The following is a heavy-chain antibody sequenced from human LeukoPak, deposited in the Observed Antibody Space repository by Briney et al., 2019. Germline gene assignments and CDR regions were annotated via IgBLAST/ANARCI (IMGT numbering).Heavy chain of an antibody. CDR2: IYYNGNT. CDR1: GGSFSGYY. V-gene: IGHV4-34*01. D-gene: IGHD3-10*01. CDR3: ARGMGITMVRGVPFDY. Sequence: SETLSLTCAVYGGSFSGYYWSWIRQPPGKGLEWIGNIYYNGNTYYNPSLKSRVSISVGTSKNQFSLKLSSVTAADTAVYYCARGMGITMVRGVPFDYWGQGTLVTVSS. J-gene: IGHJ4*02.